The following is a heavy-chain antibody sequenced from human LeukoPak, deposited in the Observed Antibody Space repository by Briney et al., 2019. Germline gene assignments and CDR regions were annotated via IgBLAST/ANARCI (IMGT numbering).Heavy chain of an antibody. V-gene: IGHV4-59*01. CDR1: GGSISSYY. CDR2: IYYSGST. CDR3: ARVLDTFGGVIVPDAFDI. D-gene: IGHD3-16*02. Sequence: SETLSLTCTVSGGSISSYYWSWIRQPPGKGLEWIGYIYYSGSTNYNPSLKSRVTISVDTSKNQFSLKLSSVTAADTAVYYCARVLDTFGGVIVPDAFDIWGQGTMVTVSS. J-gene: IGHJ3*02.